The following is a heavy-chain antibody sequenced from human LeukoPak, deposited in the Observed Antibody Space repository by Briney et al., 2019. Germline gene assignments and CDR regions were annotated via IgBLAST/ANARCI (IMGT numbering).Heavy chain of an antibody. Sequence: GGSLRLSCAASGFDFSSNWMHWVRHAPGQGLVWVSRIKGDGISTNYADSVKGRFTISRDIAKDILYLQMNSLRADDTAVYYCARGDAMNVWGQGTTVTVSS. CDR1: GFDFSSNW. V-gene: IGHV3-74*01. J-gene: IGHJ6*02. CDR2: IKGDGIST. D-gene: IGHD3-10*01. CDR3: ARGDAMNV.